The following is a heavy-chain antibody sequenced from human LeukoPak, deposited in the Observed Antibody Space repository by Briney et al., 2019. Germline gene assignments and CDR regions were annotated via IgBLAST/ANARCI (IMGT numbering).Heavy chain of an antibody. J-gene: IGHJ4*02. Sequence: ASVKVSCKASGYSFTDYYMHRVRQAPGQGLEWMGWINPNSGGTNYVQKFQGRVTMTRDTSISTAYMELSRLRSDDTAVYYCARGDDYYDSSAYYDYWGQGTLVTVSS. V-gene: IGHV1-2*02. CDR1: GYSFTDYY. CDR3: ARGDDYYDSSAYYDY. D-gene: IGHD3-22*01. CDR2: INPNSGGT.